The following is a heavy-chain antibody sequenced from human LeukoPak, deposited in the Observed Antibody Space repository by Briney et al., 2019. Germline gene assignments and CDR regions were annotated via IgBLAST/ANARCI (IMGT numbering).Heavy chain of an antibody. Sequence: SETLSLTCTVSGGSISSYYWSWIRQPAGKGLEWIGRIYTSGSTNYNPSLKSRVTMSVDTSKNRFSLKLSSVTAADTAVYYCARDVYSSSWYPPSYYYMDVWGKGTTVTVSS. CDR2: IYTSGST. CDR1: GGSISSYY. CDR3: ARDVYSSSWYPPSYYYMDV. D-gene: IGHD6-13*01. V-gene: IGHV4-4*07. J-gene: IGHJ6*03.